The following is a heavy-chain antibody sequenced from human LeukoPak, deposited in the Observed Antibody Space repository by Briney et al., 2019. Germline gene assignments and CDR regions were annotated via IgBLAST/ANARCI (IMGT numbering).Heavy chain of an antibody. CDR1: GYSIISGYH. Sequence: PSETLSLTCAVSGYSIISGYHWAWIRQPPGKGLEWIGSIYYGGTNYNPSPRGRVTILMDTSKNQFSLELSSVTAADTAVYFCARDDYSNYGHYWGQGKLVTVSS. J-gene: IGHJ4*02. D-gene: IGHD4-11*01. CDR3: ARDDYSNYGHY. CDR2: IYYGGT. V-gene: IGHV4-38-2*02.